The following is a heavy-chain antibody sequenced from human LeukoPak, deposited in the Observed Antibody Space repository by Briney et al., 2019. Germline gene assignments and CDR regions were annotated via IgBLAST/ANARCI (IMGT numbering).Heavy chain of an antibody. J-gene: IGHJ4*02. CDR3: ARLGTAVVARFFDY. V-gene: IGHV5-51*01. Sequence: GESPKISCKGSGYSFTSYWIAWVRQMPGKGLEWMGSIYPGDSDTRYSPSFQGQVTISADKSISTAYLQWSGLKASDTAMYHCARLGTAVVARFFDYWGQGTLVTVSS. CDR1: GYSFTSYW. CDR2: IYPGDSDT. D-gene: IGHD5-18*01.